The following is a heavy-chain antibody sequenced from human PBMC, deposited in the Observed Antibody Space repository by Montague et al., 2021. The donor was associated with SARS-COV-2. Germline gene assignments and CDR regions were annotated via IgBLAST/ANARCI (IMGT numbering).Heavy chain of an antibody. CDR1: GGSISSSSWH. D-gene: IGHD6-13*01. CDR2: IYYSGST. V-gene: IGHV4-39*07. J-gene: IGHJ6*02. CDR3: ARVGRQQLVRLSGMDV. Sequence: SETLSLTCTVSGGSISSSSWHWGWIRQPPGKGLEWIGSIYYSGSTYYXPSLKSRVTISVDTSKNQFSLKLSSVTAADTAVYYCARVGRQQLVRLSGMDVWGQGTTVTVSS.